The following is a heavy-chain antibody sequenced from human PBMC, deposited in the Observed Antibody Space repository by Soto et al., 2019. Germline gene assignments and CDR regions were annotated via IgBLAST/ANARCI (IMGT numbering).Heavy chain of an antibody. CDR1: GGSISSGGYY. V-gene: IGHV4-31*03. Sequence: QVQLQESGPGLVKPSQTLSLTCTVSGGSISSGGYYWSWIRQHPGKGLEWIGYIYYSGSTYYNPSLKSRVTRSVDTSKNQFSLKLSSVTAADTAVYYCARAKKGRAAAENWFDPWGQGTLVTVSS. CDR3: ARAKKGRAAAENWFDP. J-gene: IGHJ5*02. D-gene: IGHD6-13*01. CDR2: IYYSGST.